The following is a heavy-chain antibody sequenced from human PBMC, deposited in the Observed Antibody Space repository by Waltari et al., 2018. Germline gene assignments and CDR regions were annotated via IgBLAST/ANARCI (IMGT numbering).Heavy chain of an antibody. CDR3: AKVGHCSSTSCYPDAFDI. CDR2: ISWNSGSI. J-gene: IGHJ3*02. CDR1: GFTFDDYA. V-gene: IGHV3-9*01. D-gene: IGHD2-2*01. Sequence: EVQLVESGGGLVQPGRSLRLSCAASGFTFDDYAMHWVRQAPGQGLEWVSGISWNSGSIGYADSVKGRFTISRDNAKNSLYLQMNSLRAEDTALYYCAKVGHCSSTSCYPDAFDIWGQGTMVTVSS.